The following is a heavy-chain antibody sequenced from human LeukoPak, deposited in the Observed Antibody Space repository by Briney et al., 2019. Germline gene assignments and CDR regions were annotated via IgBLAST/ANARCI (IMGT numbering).Heavy chain of an antibody. CDR1: GFTFSSYE. J-gene: IGHJ4*02. D-gene: IGHD3-10*01. Sequence: DPGGSLRLSCAASGFTFSSYEMNWVRQAPGKGLEWVSYISSSGSTIYYADSVKGRFTISRDNAKNSLYLQMNSLRAEDTAVYYCARHYGSGSLDYWGQGTLVTVSS. CDR2: ISSSGSTI. V-gene: IGHV3-48*03. CDR3: ARHYGSGSLDY.